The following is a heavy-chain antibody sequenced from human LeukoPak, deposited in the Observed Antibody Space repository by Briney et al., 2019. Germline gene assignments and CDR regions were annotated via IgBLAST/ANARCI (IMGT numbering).Heavy chain of an antibody. V-gene: IGHV3-23*01. J-gene: IGHJ4*02. Sequence: GGSLRLSCAASGFTFSSYAMSWVRQAPGKGLERVSAISGSGGSTYYADSVKGRFTISRDNSKNTLYLQMNSLRAEDTAVYYCAKGSFHYDILTGYADYFDYWGQGTLVTVSS. D-gene: IGHD3-9*01. CDR2: ISGSGGST. CDR3: AKGSFHYDILTGYADYFDY. CDR1: GFTFSSYA.